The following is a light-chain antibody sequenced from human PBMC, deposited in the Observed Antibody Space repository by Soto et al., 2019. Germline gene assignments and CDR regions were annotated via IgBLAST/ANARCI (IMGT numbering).Light chain of an antibody. Sequence: QSALTQPPSASGSPGQSVTISCTGTSSDVGGYNYVSWYQQHPGKAPKVMIYEVSKRPSGVPDRFSGSKSGNTASLTVSGLKAEDEADYYCSSNAGSNNLVFGGGTKVTVL. CDR3: SSNAGSNNLV. CDR2: EVS. CDR1: SSDVGGYNY. J-gene: IGLJ2*01. V-gene: IGLV2-8*01.